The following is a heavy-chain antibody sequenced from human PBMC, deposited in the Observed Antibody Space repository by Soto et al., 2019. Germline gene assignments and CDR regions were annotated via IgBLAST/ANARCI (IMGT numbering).Heavy chain of an antibody. CDR1: GGTFSIYT. CDR3: ARDRDNSNWPNFDY. V-gene: IGHV1-69*02. Sequence: QVQLVQSGSEVKKPGSSVKVSCKASGGTFSIYTIIWVRQAPGQGLEWMGRVIPIFDVTSYAQRFQGRVTITADKSTTTAYVELSSLRSEDTAVYYCARDRDNSNWPNFDYWGQGTLVTVSS. J-gene: IGHJ4*02. CDR2: VIPIFDVT. D-gene: IGHD6-13*01.